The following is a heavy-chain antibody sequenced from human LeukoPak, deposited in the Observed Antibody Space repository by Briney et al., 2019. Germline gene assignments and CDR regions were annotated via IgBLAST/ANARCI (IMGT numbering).Heavy chain of an antibody. V-gene: IGHV3-74*01. D-gene: IGHD3-22*01. CDR1: GFTFSSYW. CDR2: INSDGSST. J-gene: IGHJ5*02. CDR3: AREYYYDSSGYYAAYNWFDP. Sequence: PGGSLRLSCAASGFTFSSYWMHWVRQAPGKGLVWVSRINSDGSSTSYADSVKGRFTISRVNAKNTLYLQMNSLRAEDTAVYYCAREYYYDSSGYYAAYNWFDPWGQGTLDTVSS.